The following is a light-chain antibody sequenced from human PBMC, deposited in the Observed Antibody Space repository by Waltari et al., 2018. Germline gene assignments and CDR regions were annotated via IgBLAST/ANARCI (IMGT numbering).Light chain of an antibody. CDR3: QQYYSYCS. Sequence: DIQMTQSPSTLSTSVGDRVTISCRASQDIGTWLAWYQQKPGKAPKLLIYQASTLDSGVPSRFSGSGSETEFTLTISSLQPDDFATYYCQQYYSYCSFAGGTKVEL. J-gene: IGKJ4*01. CDR2: QAS. V-gene: IGKV1-5*03. CDR1: QDIGTW.